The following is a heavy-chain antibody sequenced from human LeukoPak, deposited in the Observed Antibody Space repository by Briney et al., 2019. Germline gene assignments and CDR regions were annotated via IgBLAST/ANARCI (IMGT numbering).Heavy chain of an antibody. Sequence: HRASVKVSCKASGYTFTSYAISWVRQAPGQGLEWMGGIIPIFGTANYAQKFQGRVTITADESTSTAYMELSSLRSEDTAVYYCARDELDILTGYYNFAGDYWGQGTLVTVSS. CDR3: ARDELDILTGYYNFAGDY. D-gene: IGHD3-9*01. V-gene: IGHV1-69*13. CDR1: GYTFTSYA. J-gene: IGHJ4*02. CDR2: IIPIFGTA.